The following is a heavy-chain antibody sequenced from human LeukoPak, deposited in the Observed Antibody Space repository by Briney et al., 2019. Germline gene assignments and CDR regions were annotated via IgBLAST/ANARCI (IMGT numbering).Heavy chain of an antibody. J-gene: IGHJ4*02. CDR1: GFTFSDYS. Sequence: GGSLRLSCAASGFTFSDYSMNWVRQAPGKGLEWVSSISAGSNYIYYGDSVKGRFTISRDNAKNSLYLQMSSLRAEDTAVYYCARATRVAEAEFFFDYWGQGTLVAVSS. CDR2: ISAGSNYI. D-gene: IGHD6-13*01. V-gene: IGHV3-21*01. CDR3: ARATRVAEAEFFFDY.